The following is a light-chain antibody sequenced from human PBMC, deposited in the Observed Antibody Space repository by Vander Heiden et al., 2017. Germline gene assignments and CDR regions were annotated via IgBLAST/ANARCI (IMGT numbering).Light chain of an antibody. CDR2: WAS. V-gene: IGKV4-1*01. Sequence: DIVLTQSPDSLAVSLGERATINCKSSQSVLYSSNNKNYLAWYQQKPGQPPKLLIYWASTRESGVPDRFSGSGSGTDFTLTISSLEAEDVAVYYCQQYYRYLQTFGQGTKVEIK. CDR1: QSVLYSSNNKNY. J-gene: IGKJ1*01. CDR3: QQYYRYLQT.